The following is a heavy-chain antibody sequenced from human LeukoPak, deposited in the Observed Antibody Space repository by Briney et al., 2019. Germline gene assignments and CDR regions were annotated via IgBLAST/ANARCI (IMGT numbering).Heavy chain of an antibody. CDR1: GGSISSYY. J-gene: IGHJ6*04. Sequence: SETLSLTCTVSGGSISSYYWSWIRQPPGKGLEWIGYIHYSGSTNYNPSLKSRVTISVDTSKNQFSLKLSSVTAADTAVYYCARNYGSGSYFSYYGMDVWGKGTTVTVSS. D-gene: IGHD3-10*01. CDR3: ARNYGSGSYFSYYGMDV. V-gene: IGHV4-59*01. CDR2: IHYSGST.